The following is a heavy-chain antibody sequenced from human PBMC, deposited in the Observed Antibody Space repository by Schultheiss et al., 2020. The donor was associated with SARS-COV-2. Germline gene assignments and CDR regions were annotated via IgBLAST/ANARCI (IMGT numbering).Heavy chain of an antibody. J-gene: IGHJ4*02. CDR2: ISSSGSTI. CDR3: ARTKPSGYGTYYFDY. Sequence: GGSLRLSCEASGFTFSDYYMSWVRQAPGKGLEWVSYISSSGSTIYYADSVKGRFTISRHNSKNTLYLQMNSLRAEDTAVYYCARTKPSGYGTYYFDYWGQGTLVTVSS. CDR1: GFTFSDYY. V-gene: IGHV3-11*01. D-gene: IGHD5-12*01.